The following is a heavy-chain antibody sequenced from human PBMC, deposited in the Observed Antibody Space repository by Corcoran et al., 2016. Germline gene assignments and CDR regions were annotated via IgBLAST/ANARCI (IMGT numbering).Heavy chain of an antibody. Sequence: QVQLVESGGGVVQPGRSLRLSCAASGFTFSSYGMHWVRQAPGKGLEWVAVIWYDGSNKYYADSVKGRFTISRDNSKNTLYLQMNSLRAEDTAVYYCSRDLKDSSSGTLGYDYYGMDVWGQGTTVTVSS. D-gene: IGHD6-13*01. V-gene: IGHV3-33*01. J-gene: IGHJ6*02. CDR2: IWYDGSNK. CDR1: GFTFSSYG. CDR3: SRDLKDSSSGTLGYDYYGMDV.